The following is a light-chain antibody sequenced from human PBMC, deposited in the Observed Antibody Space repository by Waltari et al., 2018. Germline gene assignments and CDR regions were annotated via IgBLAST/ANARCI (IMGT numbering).Light chain of an antibody. CDR2: DNN. CDR3: ATWDNSLSEVV. J-gene: IGLJ2*01. V-gene: IGLV1-51*01. Sequence: QSVLTQPPSVSAAPGQKVTISCAGSIPHFGNYYVSWYHQLPGAAPKLLIYDNNKRPSGIPDRFSASKSGTSATLGITGLQIGDEADYYCATWDNSLSEVVFGGGTKLTVL. CDR1: IPHFGNYY.